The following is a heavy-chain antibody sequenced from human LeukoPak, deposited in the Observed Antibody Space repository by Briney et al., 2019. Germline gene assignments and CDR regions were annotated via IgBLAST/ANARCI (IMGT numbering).Heavy chain of an antibody. CDR1: GYSISSGYY. Sequence: SETLSLTCTVSGYSISSGYYWGWIRQPPGKGLEWIESIYHSGSTYYNPSLKSRVTISVDTSKNQFSLKLSSVTAADTAVYYCARGGRDTSEYYDFWSGSNRLYYYYYMDVWGKGTTVTVSS. CDR2: IYHSGST. J-gene: IGHJ6*03. V-gene: IGHV4-38-2*02. D-gene: IGHD3-3*01. CDR3: ARGGRDTSEYYDFWSGSNRLYYYYYMDV.